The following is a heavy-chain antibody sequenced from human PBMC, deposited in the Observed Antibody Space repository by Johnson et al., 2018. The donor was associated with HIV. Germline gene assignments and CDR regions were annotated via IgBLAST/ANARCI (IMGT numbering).Heavy chain of an antibody. Sequence: HVQLVESGGGVVQPGRSLRLSCAASGFTFSSYGMHWVRQAPGKGLEWVAFIRYDEADKYYAASVKGRFTISRDNSKNTVYLQMSGLRVEDTAVYYCAKDQFHKGGGSLVDGVDIWGQGTMVTVSS. V-gene: IGHV3-30*02. CDR2: IRYDEADK. D-gene: IGHD2-15*01. CDR1: GFTFSSYG. J-gene: IGHJ3*02. CDR3: AKDQFHKGGGSLVDGVDI.